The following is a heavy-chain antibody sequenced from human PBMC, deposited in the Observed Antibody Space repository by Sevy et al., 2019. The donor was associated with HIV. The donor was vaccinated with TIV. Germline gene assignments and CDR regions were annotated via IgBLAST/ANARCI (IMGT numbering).Heavy chain of an antibody. CDR1: GFSFSGYN. Sequence: GGSLRLSCAASGFSFSGYNMNWVRQAPGKGLEWVSYLSSSTSTIHYADSVKGRFTISRDNAKNSLFLQMNSLRDEDTAVYYCAGESSWNYDSYFYGMDVWGQGTTVTVSS. CDR2: LSSSTSTI. CDR3: AGESSWNYDSYFYGMDV. V-gene: IGHV3-48*02. J-gene: IGHJ6*02. D-gene: IGHD1-7*01.